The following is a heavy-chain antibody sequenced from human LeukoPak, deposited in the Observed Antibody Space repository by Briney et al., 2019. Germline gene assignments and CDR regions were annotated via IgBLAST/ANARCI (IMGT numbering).Heavy chain of an antibody. CDR1: GFTFSSYA. Sequence: WGSLRLSCAASGFTFSSYAMSWVRQAPGKGLEWVSVISGSGGSTYSAESVKGRFTISRDNSKNTLYLQMNSLRVEDTAVYYCAKGPRASGWTYFDYWGQGTLVIVSA. J-gene: IGHJ4*02. CDR2: ISGSGGST. V-gene: IGHV3-23*01. CDR3: AKGPRASGWTYFDY. D-gene: IGHD6-19*01.